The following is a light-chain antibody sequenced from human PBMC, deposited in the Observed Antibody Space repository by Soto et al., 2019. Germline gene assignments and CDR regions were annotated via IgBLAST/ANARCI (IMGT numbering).Light chain of an antibody. CDR3: QQYGNSIPIT. CDR1: HSVNSH. CDR2: GAF. V-gene: IGKV3-20*01. Sequence: EIVLTQSPATLSLSPGERATLSCRTSHSVNSHVAWYQQKPGQAPRLLIYGAFSRATGIPDRFSGSGSGTDFTLTISRLEPEDFAVYYCQQYGNSIPITFGQGTRLEIK. J-gene: IGKJ5*01.